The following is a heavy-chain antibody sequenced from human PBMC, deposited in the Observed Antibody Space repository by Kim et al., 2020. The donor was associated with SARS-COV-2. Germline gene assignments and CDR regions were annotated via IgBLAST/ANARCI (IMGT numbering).Heavy chain of an antibody. Sequence: ASVKVSCKASGYTFTSYYMHWVRQAPGQGLEWMGIINPSGGSTSYAQKFQGRVTMTRDTSTSTVYMELSSLRSEDTAVYYCARGRFLEWLLWPVDYWGQGTLVTVSS. CDR3: ARGRFLEWLLWPVDY. CDR1: GYTFTSYY. V-gene: IGHV1-46*01. J-gene: IGHJ4*02. CDR2: INPSGGST. D-gene: IGHD3-3*01.